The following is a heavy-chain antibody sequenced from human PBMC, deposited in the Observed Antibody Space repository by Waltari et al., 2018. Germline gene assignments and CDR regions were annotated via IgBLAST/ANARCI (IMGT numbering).Heavy chain of an antibody. D-gene: IGHD3-16*01. Sequence: EVQLVESGGGLVQPGGSLRLSCAASGFTFSSYSMNWVRQAPGKGLEWVSYISSSSSTIYYADSGKGRFTISRENAKNSLYLQMNSLRAEDTAVYYCAGDRASGGGEPMGTDAFDIWGQGTMVTVSS. CDR3: AGDRASGGGEPMGTDAFDI. V-gene: IGHV3-48*04. CDR2: ISSSSSTI. CDR1: GFTFSSYS. J-gene: IGHJ3*02.